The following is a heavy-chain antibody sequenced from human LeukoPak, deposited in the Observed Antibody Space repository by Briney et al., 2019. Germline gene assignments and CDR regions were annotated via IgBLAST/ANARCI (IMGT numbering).Heavy chain of an antibody. Sequence: ASVKVSCKASGYTFTSYYMHWVRQAPGQGLEWMGIINPSGGSTSYAQTFQGRVTMTRDTSTSTVYMELSSLRSEDTAVYYCAVLVGATYDAFDIWGQGTMVTVSS. V-gene: IGHV1-46*01. CDR2: INPSGGST. CDR1: GYTFTSYY. J-gene: IGHJ3*02. CDR3: AVLVGATYDAFDI. D-gene: IGHD1-26*01.